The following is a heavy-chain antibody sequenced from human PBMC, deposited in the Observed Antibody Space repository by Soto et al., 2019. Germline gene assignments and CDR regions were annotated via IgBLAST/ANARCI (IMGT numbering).Heavy chain of an antibody. D-gene: IGHD3-3*01. V-gene: IGHV3-9*01. Sequence: GGSLRLSCVGSGLNFDDFAMHWVRQAPGKGLEWVSGITWNSRVLAYADSVKGRFTISRDNARNSLYLQMDSLRDEDTALYYCAKGRYDFWSPYYFDSWGQGTLVTVSS. CDR2: ITWNSRVL. J-gene: IGHJ4*02. CDR1: GLNFDDFA. CDR3: AKGRYDFWSPYYFDS.